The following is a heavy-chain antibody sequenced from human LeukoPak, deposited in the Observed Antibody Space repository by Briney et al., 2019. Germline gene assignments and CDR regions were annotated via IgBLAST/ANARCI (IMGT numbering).Heavy chain of an antibody. V-gene: IGHV3-74*01. CDR3: ARVARGDYYYYYMDV. CDR1: GFTFSSYW. Sequence: GGSLRLSCGASGFTFSSYWMHWVRQAPGKGLVWVSRINNDGSSTSYADSVQGRFTISRDNAKNTLYLQMNSLRAEDTALYYCARVARGDYYYYYMDVWGKGTSVTVSS. CDR2: INNDGSST. D-gene: IGHD3-10*01. J-gene: IGHJ6*03.